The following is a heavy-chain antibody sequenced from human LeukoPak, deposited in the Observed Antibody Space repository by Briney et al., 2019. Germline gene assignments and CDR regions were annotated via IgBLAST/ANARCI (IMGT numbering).Heavy chain of an antibody. V-gene: IGHV4-59*12. J-gene: IGHJ4*02. CDR1: GGSISSYY. CDR3: ARNPLRYFDWYPQPDY. CDR2: IYYSGST. Sequence: SETLSLTCTVSGGSISSYYWSWIRQPPGKGLEWIGYIYYSGSTYYNPSLKSRVTISVDTSKNQFSLKLSSVTAADTAVYYCARNPLRYFDWYPQPDYWGQGTLVTVSS. D-gene: IGHD3-9*01.